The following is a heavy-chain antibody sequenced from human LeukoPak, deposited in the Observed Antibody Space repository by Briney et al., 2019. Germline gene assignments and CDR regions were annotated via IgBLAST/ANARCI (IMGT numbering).Heavy chain of an antibody. CDR1: GFTVSSNY. CDR2: ISSGGAYI. Sequence: PGGSLRLSCAASGFTVSSNYMSWVRQAPGKGLEWVSSISSGGAYIYYADSVKGRFTISRDNAQNSLFLQMDGLRDDDTAVYFCARDAGASLLVRGHFDYWGQGTLVTVSS. D-gene: IGHD6-6*01. J-gene: IGHJ4*02. V-gene: IGHV3-21*01. CDR3: ARDAGASLLVRGHFDY.